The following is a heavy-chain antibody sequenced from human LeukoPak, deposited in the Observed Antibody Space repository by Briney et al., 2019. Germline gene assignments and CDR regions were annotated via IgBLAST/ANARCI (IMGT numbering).Heavy chain of an antibody. CDR1: GFTFSDSW. CDR3: ATYTHWVAGDV. D-gene: IGHD3-16*01. CDR2: MNQDGSEK. J-gene: IGHJ6*02. V-gene: IGHV3-7*01. Sequence: GGSLRLSCAASGFTFSDSWMSWVRQAPGKGLERVANMNQDGSEKDYVDSVKGRFTISRDNARNSLCLQMGSLRAEDTAVYYCATYTHWVAGDVWGQGTTVTVSS.